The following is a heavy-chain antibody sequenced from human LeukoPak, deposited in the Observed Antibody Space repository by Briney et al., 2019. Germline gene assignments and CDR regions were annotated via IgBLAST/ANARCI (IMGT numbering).Heavy chain of an antibody. CDR3: ASGNRRRYYYDSSGYYLFDY. Sequence: ASVKVSCKASGYTFTGYYMHWVRQAPGQGLEWMGWINPNSGGTNYAQKFQGRVTMTRDTSISTAYMELSRLRSDDTAVYYCASGNRRRYYYDSSGYYLFDYWGQGTLVTVSS. J-gene: IGHJ4*02. V-gene: IGHV1-2*02. CDR1: GYTFTGYY. CDR2: INPNSGGT. D-gene: IGHD3-22*01.